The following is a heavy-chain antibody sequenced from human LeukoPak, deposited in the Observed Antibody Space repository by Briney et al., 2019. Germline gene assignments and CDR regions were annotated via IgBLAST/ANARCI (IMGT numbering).Heavy chain of an antibody. CDR2: IYSGGST. CDR1: GFTVSSNY. J-gene: IGHJ4*02. Sequence: GGSLRLSCAASGFTVSSNYMSWVRQAPGKGLEWVSVIYSGGSTYYADSVKGRFTISRDNAKNSLYLQMNSLRAEDTAVYYCARDQEAVAGRAFDYWGQGTLVTVSS. CDR3: ARDQEAVAGRAFDY. V-gene: IGHV3-53*01. D-gene: IGHD6-19*01.